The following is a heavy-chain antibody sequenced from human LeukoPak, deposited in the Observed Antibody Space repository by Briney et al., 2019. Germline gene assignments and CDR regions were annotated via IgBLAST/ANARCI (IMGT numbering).Heavy chain of an antibody. D-gene: IGHD6-19*01. V-gene: IGHV4-34*01. CDR1: GGSINDYY. CDR2: INHSGST. Sequence: PSETLSLTCTVSGGSINDYYWSWIRQPPGKGLEWIGEINHSGSTNYNPSLKSRVTISVDTSKNQFSLKLSSVTAADTAVYYCARGLYSSGRALGYWGQGTLVTVSS. CDR3: ARGLYSSGRALGY. J-gene: IGHJ4*02.